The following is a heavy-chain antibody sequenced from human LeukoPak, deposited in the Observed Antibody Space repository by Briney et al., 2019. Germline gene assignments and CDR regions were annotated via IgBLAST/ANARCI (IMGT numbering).Heavy chain of an antibody. D-gene: IGHD3-16*02. J-gene: IGHJ6*02. CDR3: ARDTRWVIGYYYYGMDV. CDR2: IYYSGST. CDR1: GGSISSGGYY. Sequence: SQTLSLTCAVSGGSISSGGYYWSWIRQHPGKGLEWIGYIYYSGSTYYNPSLKSRVTISVDTSKNQFSLKLSSVTAADTAVYYCARDTRWVIGYYYYGMDVWGQGTTVTVSS. V-gene: IGHV4-31*11.